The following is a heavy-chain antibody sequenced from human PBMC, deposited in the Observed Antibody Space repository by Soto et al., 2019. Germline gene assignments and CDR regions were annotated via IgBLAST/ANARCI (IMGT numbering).Heavy chain of an antibody. V-gene: IGHV3-48*02. J-gene: IGHJ4*02. CDR1: GFTFSSYS. CDR3: ARGVPAYKYCGGDCYPQFDS. Sequence: EVQLVESGGGLVQPGGSLRLSCAASGFTFSSYSMNWVRQAPGKGLEWVSYISSSSSTIYYADSVKGRFTISRDNAKNSLYLQMNSLRDEDTAVYYCARGVPAYKYCGGDCYPQFDSWGQGTLVTVSS. CDR2: ISSSSSTI. D-gene: IGHD2-21*02.